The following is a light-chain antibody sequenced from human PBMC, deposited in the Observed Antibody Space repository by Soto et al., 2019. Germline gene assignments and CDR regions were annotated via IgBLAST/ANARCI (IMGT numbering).Light chain of an antibody. CDR1: SSDVGIYNR. CDR2: EVS. J-gene: IGLJ1*01. CDR3: SSYTTSSTYV. V-gene: IGLV2-18*02. Sequence: QSVLTQPPSVSGSPGQSVTISCTGTSSDVGIYNRVSWYQQSPGKAPKLMIYEVSNRPSGVSDRFSGSKSGNTASLTISGLQTEDEADYYCSSYTTSSTYVFGTGTKVTVL.